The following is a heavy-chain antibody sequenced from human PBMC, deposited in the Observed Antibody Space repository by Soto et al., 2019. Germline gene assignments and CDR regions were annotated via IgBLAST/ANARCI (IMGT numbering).Heavy chain of an antibody. J-gene: IGHJ2*01. D-gene: IGHD1-26*01. CDR2: ISYSGIT. V-gene: IGHV4-39*01. CDR3: ARHKKVGAKGFWYFDL. Sequence: SETLSLTCTVSGGSISSSNYYWGWIRQPPGKGLEWIGSISYSGITYHNPSLKSRVTIFLDTSRNQFSLKLNSVTAADTAVYYCARHKKVGAKGFWYFDLWGRGTLVTVSS. CDR1: GGSISSSNYY.